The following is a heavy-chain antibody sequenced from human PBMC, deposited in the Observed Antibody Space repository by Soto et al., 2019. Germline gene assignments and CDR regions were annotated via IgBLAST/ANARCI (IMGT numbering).Heavy chain of an antibody. J-gene: IGHJ4*02. CDR3: ASVIAAAGVV. Sequence: QVQLVESGGGVVQPGRSLRLSCAASGFTFSSYAMHWVRQAPGKGLEWVAVISYDGSNKYYADSVKGRFTISRDNSKNTLYLQMNSLRAEDTAVYYCASVIAAAGVVWGQGTLVTVSS. CDR2: ISYDGSNK. D-gene: IGHD6-13*01. V-gene: IGHV3-30-3*01. CDR1: GFTFSSYA.